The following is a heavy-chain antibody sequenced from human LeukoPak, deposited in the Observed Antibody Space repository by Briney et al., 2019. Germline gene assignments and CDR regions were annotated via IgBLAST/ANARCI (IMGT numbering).Heavy chain of an antibody. CDR1: GGSFSGYY. D-gene: IGHD5-18*01. CDR3: ARRPKYSYTDY. CDR2: INHSGST. V-gene: IGHV4-34*01. J-gene: IGHJ4*02. Sequence: PSETLSLTCAVYGGSFSGYYWSWIRQPPGKGLEWIGEINHSGSTNYNPSLKSRVTISVDTFKNQFSLKLSSVTAADTAVYYCARRPKYSYTDYWGQGTLVTVSS.